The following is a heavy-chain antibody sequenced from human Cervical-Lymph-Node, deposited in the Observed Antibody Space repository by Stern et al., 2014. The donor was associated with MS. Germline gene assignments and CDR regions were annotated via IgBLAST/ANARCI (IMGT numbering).Heavy chain of an antibody. CDR3: ARGETPIPSYGMDV. CDR2: IIPIFGTS. V-gene: IGHV1-69*06. Sequence: QVQLGQSGAEVKKPGSSVKVSCKASGGSLSGYAISWVRQAPGQGLEWLGRIIPIFGTSNYAQKFQGRVTITADRSTNTAYMELSSLRTEDTAIYYCARGETPIPSYGMDVWGQGTTVTVSS. J-gene: IGHJ6*02. CDR1: GGSLSGYA. D-gene: IGHD1-26*01.